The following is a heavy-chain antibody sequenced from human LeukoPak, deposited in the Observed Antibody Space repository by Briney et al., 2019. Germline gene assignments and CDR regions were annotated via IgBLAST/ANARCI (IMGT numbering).Heavy chain of an antibody. CDR2: ISSSSSTI. CDR3: AIVVVVAAGDDFDY. D-gene: IGHD2-15*01. CDR1: GFTFSSYS. Sequence: PGGSLRLSCAASGFTFSSYSMNWVRQAPGKGLEWVSYISSSSSTIYSAASVKGRFTISRDNAKNTLYLQMNSLRVQDTAVYFCAIVVVVAAGDDFDYWGQGTLVTVSS. J-gene: IGHJ4*02. V-gene: IGHV3-48*01.